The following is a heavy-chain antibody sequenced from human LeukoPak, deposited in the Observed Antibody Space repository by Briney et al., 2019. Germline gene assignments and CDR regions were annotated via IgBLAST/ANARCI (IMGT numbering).Heavy chain of an antibody. D-gene: IGHD4-17*01. CDR1: GFTFSSYW. Sequence: GGSLRLSCAASGFTFSSYWMSWVRQAPGKGLEWVANIKQDGSEKYYVDSVKGRFTISRDNAKNSLYMQMNSLRAEDTAVYYCARIAVTYTFDYWGQGTLVTVSS. CDR3: ARIAVTYTFDY. CDR2: IKQDGSEK. V-gene: IGHV3-7*01. J-gene: IGHJ4*02.